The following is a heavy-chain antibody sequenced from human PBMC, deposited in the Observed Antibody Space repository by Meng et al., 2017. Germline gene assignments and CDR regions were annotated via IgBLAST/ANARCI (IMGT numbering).Heavy chain of an antibody. CDR1: GFPFNRYA. CDR3: ASSRGGPRLDYFHN. Sequence: GELGGSGGDLVQPGGSLGLSCAASGFPFNRYAMTWVRQAPGKGLQWVSTIAANGDKTYYADSVKGRFTISRDNSKNTLYVQMNSLRAEDTAIYYCASSRGGPRLDYFHNWGQGTLVTVSS. D-gene: IGHD6-19*01. CDR2: IAANGDKT. V-gene: IGHV3-23*04. J-gene: IGHJ4*02.